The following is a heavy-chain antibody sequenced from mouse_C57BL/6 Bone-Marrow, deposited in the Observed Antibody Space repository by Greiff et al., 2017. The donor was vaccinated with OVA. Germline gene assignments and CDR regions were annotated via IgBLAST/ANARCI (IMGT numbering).Heavy chain of an antibody. Sequence: QVQLQQSGPELVKPGASVKISCKASGYAFSSSWMNWVKQRPGKGLEWIGRIYPGDGDTNYNGKFKGKATLTADKSSSTAYMQLSSLTSEDSAVYFCAREGYYSNYDYFDYRGQGTTLTVSS. J-gene: IGHJ2*01. V-gene: IGHV1-82*01. CDR1: GYAFSSSW. CDR3: AREGYYSNYDYFDY. CDR2: IYPGDGDT. D-gene: IGHD2-5*01.